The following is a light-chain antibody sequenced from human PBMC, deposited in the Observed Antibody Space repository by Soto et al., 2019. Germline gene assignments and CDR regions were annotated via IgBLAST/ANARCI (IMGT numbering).Light chain of an antibody. Sequence: QSVLTQPPSVSGAPEQRVTISCTGSSANIGAAYNVDWYQHLPGTAPKLLIYTNNQRPSGVPARFSGSKPGTSASLAISGLRSEDEADYYCASWDGSMSGHVFGTGTKVTVL. CDR1: SANIGAAYN. J-gene: IGLJ1*01. CDR2: TNN. CDR3: ASWDGSMSGHV. V-gene: IGLV1-47*02.